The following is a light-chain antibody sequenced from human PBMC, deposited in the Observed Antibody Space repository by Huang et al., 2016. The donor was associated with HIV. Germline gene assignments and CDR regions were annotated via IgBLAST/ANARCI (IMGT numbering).Light chain of an antibody. V-gene: IGKV1-9*01. Sequence: IQLTQSPSSLSASVGDRVSITCRASQGISSYLAWYQQKSGKAPQLLIYTASTLQSGVPSRFSGSGSGTDFTLTISSLQPEDFATYYCQQFDDYPYTFGQGTKVEIK. CDR3: QQFDDYPYT. CDR1: QGISSY. CDR2: TAS. J-gene: IGKJ2*01.